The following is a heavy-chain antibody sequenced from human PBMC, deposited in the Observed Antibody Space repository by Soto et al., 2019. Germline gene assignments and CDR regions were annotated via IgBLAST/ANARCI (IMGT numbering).Heavy chain of an antibody. Sequence: GASVKVSCKASGYTFTGYYMHWVRQAPGQGLEWMGWINPNSGGTNYAQKFQGWVTMTRDTSISTAYMELSRLRSDDTAVYYCATDLIAARPSWFDPWGQGTLVTVSS. D-gene: IGHD6-6*01. CDR3: ATDLIAARPSWFDP. V-gene: IGHV1-2*04. CDR2: INPNSGGT. J-gene: IGHJ5*02. CDR1: GYTFTGYY.